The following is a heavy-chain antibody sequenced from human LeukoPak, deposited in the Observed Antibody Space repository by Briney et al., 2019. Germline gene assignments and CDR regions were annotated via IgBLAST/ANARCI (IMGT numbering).Heavy chain of an antibody. J-gene: IGHJ3*02. D-gene: IGHD1-26*01. Sequence: GGSLRLSCAASGFTFSNAWMSWVRQAPGKGLEWVGRIKSKTDGGKTDYAARVKGRFTISRDDSKKTLYLQMNSLKTEDTAVYYCTTSYRGDSAFDIWGQGTMVTVSS. V-gene: IGHV3-15*01. CDR2: IKSKTDGGKT. CDR3: TTSYRGDSAFDI. CDR1: GFTFSNAW.